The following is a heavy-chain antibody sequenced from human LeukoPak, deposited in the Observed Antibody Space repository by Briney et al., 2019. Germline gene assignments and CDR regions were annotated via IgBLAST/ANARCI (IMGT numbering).Heavy chain of an antibody. V-gene: IGHV4-38-2*02. J-gene: IGHJ4*02. D-gene: IGHD1-14*01. CDR1: GYSISRGYH. CDR3: ARINFNPDY. Sequence: PSETLSLTCSVSGYSISRGYHWAWVRQPPGKGLEWIGSVHHSGATYYNPSLNSRLTISADTSKNQFSLKMDSMTAADTAVYYCARINFNPDYWGQGTLVSVSS. CDR2: VHHSGAT.